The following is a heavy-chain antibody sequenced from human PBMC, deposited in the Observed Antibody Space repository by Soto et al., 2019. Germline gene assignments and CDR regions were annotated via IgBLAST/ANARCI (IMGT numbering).Heavy chain of an antibody. CDR2: INHSGST. CDR1: GGPISSSNW. Sequence: SDTLSLTCAVSGGPISSSNWCSWVRQHPGWGLDWIGEINHSGSTIYIPSLKSRVTISVDTSNNQFSLKLSFVTAADTALYYRARGVPYYYGSGSSGWFDPWGQGTLVTVS. V-gene: IGHV4-4*02. CDR3: ARGVPYYYGSGSSGWFDP. J-gene: IGHJ5*02. D-gene: IGHD3-10*01.